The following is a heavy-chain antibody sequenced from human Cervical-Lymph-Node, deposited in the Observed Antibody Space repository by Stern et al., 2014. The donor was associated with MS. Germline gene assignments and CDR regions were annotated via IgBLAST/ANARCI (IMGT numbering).Heavy chain of an antibody. V-gene: IGHV3-33*01. Sequence: VQLVESGGGVVQPGRSLRLSCAASGFTFSSSGMHWVRQAPGKGLEWLAIIWYDGSNRYYADSVKGRFTISRDNSKNTLYLQMNSLRAEHTAVYYCAREGGNTAEYFQHWGQGTLVTVSS. D-gene: IGHD4-23*01. J-gene: IGHJ1*01. CDR1: GFTFSSSG. CDR3: AREGGNTAEYFQH. CDR2: IWYDGSNR.